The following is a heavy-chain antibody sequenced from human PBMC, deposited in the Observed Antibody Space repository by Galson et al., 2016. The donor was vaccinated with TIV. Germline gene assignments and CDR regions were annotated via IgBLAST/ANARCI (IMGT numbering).Heavy chain of an antibody. CDR2: ILYDGTDK. J-gene: IGHJ4*02. Sequence: SLRLSCAASGFSFSDYGMHWVRQAPGKGLEWVAVILYDGTDKYYADSVKGRFTISRDNSKNTVSLHLNSLRVEDTAVYYCAKDPRIFGDYLLAYFDYWGQGTLVTVS. CDR3: AKDPRIFGDYLLAYFDY. D-gene: IGHD4-17*01. CDR1: GFSFSDYG. V-gene: IGHV3-30*18.